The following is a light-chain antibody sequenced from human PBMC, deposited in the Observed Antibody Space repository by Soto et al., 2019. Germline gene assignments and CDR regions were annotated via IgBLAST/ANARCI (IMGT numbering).Light chain of an antibody. V-gene: IGKV1-39*01. CDR3: QQSYSTPRT. CDR2: AAS. CDR1: QSISSY. J-gene: IGKJ1*01. Sequence: DIQMTQSPSSLSASVRYRVSITCRASQSISSYLNWYQQKPGKAPKLLIYAASSLQSGVPSRFSGSGSGTDFTLTISSLQPEDFATYYCQQSYSTPRTFGQGTKVDI.